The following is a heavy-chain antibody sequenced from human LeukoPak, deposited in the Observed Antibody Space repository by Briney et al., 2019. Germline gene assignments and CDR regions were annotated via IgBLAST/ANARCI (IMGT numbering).Heavy chain of an antibody. J-gene: IGHJ4*02. Sequence: GASVKVSCKASGYTFTSYYMHWVRQAPGQGLEWMGGIIPIFGTANYAQKFQGRVTITADKSTSTAYMELSSLRSEDTAVYYCARDPGGYSYGNFDYWGQGTLVTVSS. CDR2: IIPIFGTA. D-gene: IGHD5-18*01. CDR1: GYTFTSYY. CDR3: ARDPGGYSYGNFDY. V-gene: IGHV1-69*06.